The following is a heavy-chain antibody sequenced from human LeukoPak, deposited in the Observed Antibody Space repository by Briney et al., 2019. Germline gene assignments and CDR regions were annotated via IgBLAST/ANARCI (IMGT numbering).Heavy chain of an antibody. CDR3: AKGAGGFSYYNWFDP. J-gene: IGHJ5*02. D-gene: IGHD5-18*01. V-gene: IGHV4-39*07. CDR1: GGSISSSSYY. Sequence: SETLSLTCTVSGGSISSSSYYWGWIRQPPGKGLEWIGSIYYSGTTYYNPSLKSRVTISVDTSRNQFSLKLSSVTAADTAIYYCAKGAGGFSYYNWFDPWGQGTLVTVSS. CDR2: IYYSGTT.